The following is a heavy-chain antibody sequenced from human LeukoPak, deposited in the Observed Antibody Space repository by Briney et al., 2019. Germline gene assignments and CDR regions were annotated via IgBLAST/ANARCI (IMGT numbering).Heavy chain of an antibody. V-gene: IGHV4-30-2*01. CDR2: IYHSGST. CDR3: ARDSHSPSGSYYFDY. D-gene: IGHD1-26*01. J-gene: IGHJ4*02. Sequence: PSETLSLTCAVSGGSISSGGYSWSWIRQPPGKGLEWIGYIYHSGSTYYNPSLKSRVTISVDRSKNQFSLKLSSVTAADTAVYYCARDSHSPSGSYYFDYWGQGTLVTVSS. CDR1: GGSISSGGYS.